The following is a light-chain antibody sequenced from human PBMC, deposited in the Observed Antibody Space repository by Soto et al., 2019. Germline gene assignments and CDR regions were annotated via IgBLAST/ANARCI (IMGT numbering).Light chain of an antibody. Sequence: QSALTQPASVSGSPGQSITISCTGTSSDVDDNNYVSWYQQHPGKAPKLMIYDVTHRPSGISNRFSGSKSGNTASLTISGLQAEDEADYYCSSYTSSSTLDVFGTGTKLTVL. J-gene: IGLJ1*01. CDR2: DVT. CDR1: SSDVDDNNY. V-gene: IGLV2-14*01. CDR3: SSYTSSSTLDV.